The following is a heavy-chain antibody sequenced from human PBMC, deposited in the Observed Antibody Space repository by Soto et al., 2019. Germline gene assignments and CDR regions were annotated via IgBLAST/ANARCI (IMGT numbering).Heavy chain of an antibody. V-gene: IGHV2-5*02. CDR3: AHRNILGATQADAFDI. J-gene: IGHJ3*02. CDR1: GFSLSTSGVG. CDR2: IYWDDDK. Sequence: SGPTLVNPTQTLTLTCTFSGFSLSTSGVGVGWIRQPPGKALEWLALIYWDDDKRYSPSLKSRLTITKDTSKNQVVLTMTNMDPVDTATYYCAHRNILGATQADAFDIWGQGTMVTVSS. D-gene: IGHD1-26*01.